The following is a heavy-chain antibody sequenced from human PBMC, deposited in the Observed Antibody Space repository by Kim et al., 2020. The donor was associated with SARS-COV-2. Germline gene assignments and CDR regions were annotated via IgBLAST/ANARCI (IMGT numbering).Heavy chain of an antibody. CDR2: IFHTGST. D-gene: IGHD2-8*01. CDR3: ARHVSSYWYFDL. Sequence: SETLSLTCTVSGASIGSYFWSWIRQPPGKGLEWIGYIFHTGSTNYNPSLKSRITMSVDTSKNQFSLKLTSVIAADTAVYYCARHVSSYWYFDLWGRGTLVTVSS. J-gene: IGHJ2*01. CDR1: GASIGSYF. V-gene: IGHV4-59*08.